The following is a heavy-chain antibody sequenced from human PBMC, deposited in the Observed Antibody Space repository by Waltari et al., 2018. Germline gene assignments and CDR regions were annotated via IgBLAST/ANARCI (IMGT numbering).Heavy chain of an antibody. V-gene: IGHV4-38-2*02. CDR2: IYHSGST. CDR3: ARDAGGNTAMAGVHYMDV. Sequence: QVQLQESGPGLVKPSATLSLTCPVSGYSISSGYSWGWIRHPPGKGLEWIGSIYHSGSTYYNPSLKSRVTISVDTSKNQFSLKLSSVTAADTAVYYCARDAGGNTAMAGVHYMDVWGKGTTVTISS. J-gene: IGHJ6*03. D-gene: IGHD5-18*01. CDR1: GYSISSGYS.